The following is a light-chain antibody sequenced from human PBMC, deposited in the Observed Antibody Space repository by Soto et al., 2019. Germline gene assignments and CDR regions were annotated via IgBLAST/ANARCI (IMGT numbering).Light chain of an antibody. Sequence: QSALTQPASVSGSPGQSITISCTGTSSDVGAYDYGSWYQQHPGKAPKVMIYDVSYRPSGVSNRFSGSKSGNTASLTISGLQAEDEADYYCSSYTTTTLVVVFGGGTKLTVL. J-gene: IGLJ2*01. CDR3: SSYTTTTLVVV. V-gene: IGLV2-14*01. CDR2: DVS. CDR1: SSDVGAYDY.